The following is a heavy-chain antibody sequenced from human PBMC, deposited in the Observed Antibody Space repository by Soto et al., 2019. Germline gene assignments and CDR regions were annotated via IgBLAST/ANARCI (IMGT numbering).Heavy chain of an antibody. CDR2: ISGSGGST. D-gene: IGHD3-22*01. V-gene: IGHV3-23*01. CDR3: AKVSDSSGYFDY. CDR1: GFTFSSYA. J-gene: IGHJ4*02. Sequence: LRLSCAASGFTFSSYAMSWVRQAPGKGLEWVSAISGSGGSTYYADSVKGRFTISRDNSKNTLYLQMNSLRAEDTAVYYCAKVSDSSGYFDYWGQGTLVTVSS.